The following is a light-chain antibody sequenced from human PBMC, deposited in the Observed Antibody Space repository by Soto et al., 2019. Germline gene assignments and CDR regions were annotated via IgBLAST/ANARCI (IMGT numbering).Light chain of an antibody. V-gene: IGKV3-20*01. CDR2: GAS. J-gene: IGKJ1*01. Sequence: EIVLTQSPGTLSLSPGERATLSCRASQSVSSSYLAWFHQKPGQAPRLLIYGASSRATGIPDRFSGSGSGTDFTLTISRLELEDFAVFFCQQYGSAAPLTFGQGTKVEIK. CDR1: QSVSSSY. CDR3: QQYGSAAPLT.